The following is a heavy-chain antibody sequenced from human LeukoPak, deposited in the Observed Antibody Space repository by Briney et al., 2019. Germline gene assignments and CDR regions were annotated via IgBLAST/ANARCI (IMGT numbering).Heavy chain of an antibody. Sequence: ASVKVSCKASGGTFSSYAISWVRQAPGQGLEWMGGIIPIFGTANYAQKFQGRVTITADKSTGTAYMELSSLRSEDTAVYYCAREPIAVAGYYYYYGMDVWGQGTTVTVSS. CDR3: AREPIAVAGYYYYYGMDV. J-gene: IGHJ6*02. CDR1: GGTFSSYA. CDR2: IIPIFGTA. V-gene: IGHV1-69*06. D-gene: IGHD6-19*01.